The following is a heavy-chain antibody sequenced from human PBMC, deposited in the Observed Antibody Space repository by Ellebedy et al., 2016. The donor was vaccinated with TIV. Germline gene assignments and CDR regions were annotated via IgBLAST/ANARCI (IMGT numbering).Heavy chain of an antibody. Sequence: GESLKISCAASGFTFSSYAMSWVRQAPGKGLEWVSAIVGSGGTTYYADSVKGRFTVSRDNSKNTLYLQMNSLRAEDTAVYYCAKYLTGWKVDYWGPGTLVTVSS. J-gene: IGHJ4*02. D-gene: IGHD3-9*01. V-gene: IGHV3-23*01. CDR3: AKYLTGWKVDY. CDR1: GFTFSSYA. CDR2: IVGSGGTT.